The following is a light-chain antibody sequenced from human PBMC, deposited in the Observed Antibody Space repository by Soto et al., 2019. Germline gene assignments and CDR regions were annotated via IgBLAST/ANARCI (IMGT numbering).Light chain of an antibody. J-gene: IGKJ1*01. CDR3: QQYYSSPNT. CDR1: QSVLYRSTNVNY. CDR2: WAS. V-gene: IGKV4-1*01. Sequence: DFVLTQSPDSLAVSLGERATINCKSSQSVLYRSTNVNYLAWYQQKSGQSPKLLIYWASIRESGVPDRFSGSGSGTDFTLTISSLQAEDVATYYCQQYYSSPNTFGQGTKVEIK.